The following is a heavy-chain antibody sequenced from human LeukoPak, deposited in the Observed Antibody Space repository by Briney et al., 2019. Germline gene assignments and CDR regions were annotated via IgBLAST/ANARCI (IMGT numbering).Heavy chain of an antibody. CDR3: AKVWAAMVRGAIDY. V-gene: IGHV3-23*01. J-gene: IGHJ4*02. CDR2: ISGSGGST. Sequence: GGSLRLSCAASGFTFSSYAMSCVRQAPGKGLEWVSAISGSGGSTYYADSVKGRFTISRDNSKNTLYLQMNSLRAEDTAVYYCAKVWAAMVRGAIDYWGQGTLVTVSS. CDR1: GFTFSSYA. D-gene: IGHD3-10*01.